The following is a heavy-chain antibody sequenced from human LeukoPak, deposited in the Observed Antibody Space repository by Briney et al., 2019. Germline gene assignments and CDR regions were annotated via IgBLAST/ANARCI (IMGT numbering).Heavy chain of an antibody. CDR2: IKSKADGETT. J-gene: IGHJ4*02. D-gene: IGHD4/OR15-4a*01. CDR3: AIDEPNYAPYDFDY. CDR1: RFTFINDW. Sequence: GGSLRLSCAASRFTFINDWMNWVRQAPGKGLEWVGRIKSKADGETTDYAAPVKGRFTISRDDSNNMVYLQMSSLKVEDTAVYYCAIDEPNYAPYDFDYWGQGTLVTVSS. V-gene: IGHV3-15*01.